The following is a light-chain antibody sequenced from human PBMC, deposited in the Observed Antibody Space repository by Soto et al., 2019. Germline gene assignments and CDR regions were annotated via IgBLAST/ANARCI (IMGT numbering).Light chain of an antibody. Sequence: DIVLTQSAGALSLSPGERATLSSRASQSVSNNYLAWYQQKPGQAPRLLIYGASNRATGIPDRFSGSGSGTDFTLTFSRLEPEDFAVYYCEYYGSSITFGGGTKVDIK. V-gene: IGKV3-20*01. CDR3: EYYGSSIT. J-gene: IGKJ4*01. CDR1: QSVSNNY. CDR2: GAS.